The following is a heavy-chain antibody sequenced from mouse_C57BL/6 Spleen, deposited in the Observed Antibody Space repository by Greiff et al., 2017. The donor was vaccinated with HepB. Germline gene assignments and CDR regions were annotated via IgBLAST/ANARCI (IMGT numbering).Heavy chain of an antibody. D-gene: IGHD3-2*02. CDR2: IDPSDSYT. Sequence: VQLQQPGAELVKPGASVKLSCKASGYTFTSYWMQWVKQRPGQGLEWIGEIDPSDSYTNYNQKFKGKATLTVDTSSSTAYMQLSSLTSEDSAVYYCARGAQGTGGAMDYWGQGTSVTVSS. J-gene: IGHJ4*01. V-gene: IGHV1-50*01. CDR1: GYTFTSYW. CDR3: ARGAQGTGGAMDY.